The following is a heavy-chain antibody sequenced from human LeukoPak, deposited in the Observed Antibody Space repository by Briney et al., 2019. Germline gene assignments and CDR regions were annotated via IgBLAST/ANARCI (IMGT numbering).Heavy chain of an antibody. J-gene: IGHJ4*02. CDR2: IKNDGSRT. Sequence: GGSLTLSCAASGVTYSRYWMHWVRQARGKGLVGVSRIKNDGSRTTYADSVKGRFTISRDHARHTLYLQMPSLSADDTAVYYCVRQPSCRGGSCYTSGFDCWGQGTLVTVSS. CDR1: GVTYSRYW. CDR3: VRQPSCRGGSCYTSGFDC. V-gene: IGHV3-74*01. D-gene: IGHD2-15*01.